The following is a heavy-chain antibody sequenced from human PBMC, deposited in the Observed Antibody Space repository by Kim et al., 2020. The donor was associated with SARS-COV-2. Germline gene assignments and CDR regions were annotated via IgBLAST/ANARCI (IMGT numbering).Heavy chain of an antibody. CDR2: VYFGGST. CDR1: GASISFSGYF. CDR3: ARHEWFGEHSTMNWFDP. J-gene: IGHJ5*02. D-gene: IGHD3-10*01. Sequence: SETLSLTCNVSGASISFSGYFWGWIRQPPGKGLEWIGSVYFGGSTYHNPSLRNRVTISIDTSKNQFSLKLRSVTASDTAVYYCARHEWFGEHSTMNWFDPWGQGTLVTVSS. V-gene: IGHV4-39*01.